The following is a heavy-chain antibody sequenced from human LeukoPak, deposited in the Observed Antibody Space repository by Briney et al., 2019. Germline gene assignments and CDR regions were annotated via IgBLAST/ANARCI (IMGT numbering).Heavy chain of an antibody. CDR3: ARDGLPYYYDSTGYYGYNYFFDY. V-gene: IGHV3-30-3*01. Sequence: GRSLRLSCAASGFTFSSYAMHWVRQAPGKGLEWVAVISYDGGNQYYTDSVKGRFTISSDNSKNTLYLQMNSLRAEDTAVYYCARDGLPYYYDSTGYYGYNYFFDYWGQGTLVTVSS. J-gene: IGHJ4*02. CDR1: GFTFSSYA. D-gene: IGHD3-22*01. CDR2: ISYDGGNQ.